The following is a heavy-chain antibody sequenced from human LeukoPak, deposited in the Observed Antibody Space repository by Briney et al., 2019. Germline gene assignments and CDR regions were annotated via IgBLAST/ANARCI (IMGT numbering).Heavy chain of an antibody. CDR2: IKHDGSEK. CDR1: GFIFTNYF. J-gene: IGHJ4*02. CDR3: ATDRGWRTSGYYLYYFEY. Sequence: GGSLRLSCAASGFIFTNYFMSWVRQAPGKGLEWVASIKHDGSEKYYVDSVRGRFTISRDNTMNSLYLQMSSLRAEGTAVYYCATDRGWRTSGYYLYYFEYWGQGTLVTYSS. D-gene: IGHD3-3*01. V-gene: IGHV3-7*01.